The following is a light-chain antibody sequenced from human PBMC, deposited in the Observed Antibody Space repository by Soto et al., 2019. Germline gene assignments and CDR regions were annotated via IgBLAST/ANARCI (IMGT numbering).Light chain of an antibody. J-gene: IGKJ1*01. V-gene: IGKV1-6*01. CDR1: QGIRND. CDR2: AAS. Sequence: AIQMTQSPSSLSASVGDRVTITCRASQGIRNDLGWYQQKPGKAPKLLIYAASSLQSGVPSRFSGSGSGTDFTLTISGLQPEDLATYYCLQDYNYPRTLGQGTKVDIK. CDR3: LQDYNYPRT.